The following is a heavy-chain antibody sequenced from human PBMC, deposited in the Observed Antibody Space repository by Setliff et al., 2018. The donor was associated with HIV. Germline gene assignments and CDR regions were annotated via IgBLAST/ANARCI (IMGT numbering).Heavy chain of an antibody. D-gene: IGHD3-10*02. CDR3: ATYARTSYGLDD. CDR2: ISYDGTNK. CDR1: EFTFSSYA. V-gene: IGHV3-30*14. J-gene: IGHJ4*02. Sequence: GGSLRLSCAASEFTFSSYAMHWVRQAPGKGLEWVSVISYDGTNKYYADSVKGRFTISRDNCKNTFFLQMNSLKTTDTGTYYCATYARTSYGLDDWGQGTEVTVSS.